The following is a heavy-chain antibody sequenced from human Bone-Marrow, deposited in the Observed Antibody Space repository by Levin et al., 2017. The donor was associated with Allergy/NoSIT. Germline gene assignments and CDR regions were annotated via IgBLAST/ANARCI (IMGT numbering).Heavy chain of an antibody. Sequence: GSLRLSCTVSGGSVSSGSYYWSWIRQPPGKGLEWIAYIYHSGSTKYNPSLKSRVTISLDTSRNQFSLRLTSLTAAATAVYCCARGSYCGGLSLRCWGMGARGTLSS. CDR2: IYHSGST. J-gene: IGHJ4*02. V-gene: IGHV4-61*01. D-gene: IGHD4-23*01. CDR3: ARGSYCGGLSLRC. CDR1: GGSVSSGSYY.